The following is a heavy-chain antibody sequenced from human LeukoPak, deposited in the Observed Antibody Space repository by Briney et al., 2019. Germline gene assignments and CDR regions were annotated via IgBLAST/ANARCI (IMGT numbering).Heavy chain of an antibody. D-gene: IGHD2-8*01. CDR1: GFTFSSYE. CDR3: ARGEWWDFFDY. CDR2: ISSSGSTI. J-gene: IGHJ4*02. V-gene: IGHV3-48*03. Sequence: GGSVRLSCAASGFTFSSYEMNWVRQTPGKGLEWVSYISSSGSTIYYADSVKGRFTISRDNAKNSLYLQMNSLRAEDTAVYYCARGEWWDFFDYWGQGTLVIVSS.